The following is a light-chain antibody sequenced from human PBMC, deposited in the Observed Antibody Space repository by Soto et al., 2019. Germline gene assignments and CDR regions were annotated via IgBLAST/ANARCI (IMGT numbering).Light chain of an antibody. CDR3: NSYVAGSNV. CDR1: SSDVGKYDY. CDR2: EVS. Sequence: QSALAQPPSASGSPGQSVTISCTGTSSDVGKYDYVSWFQHPPGKAPKLIIYEVSKRPSGVPDRFSGSKSGSTASLTVSGLQTEDEADYYCNSYVAGSNVFGTGTKVTVL. V-gene: IGLV2-8*01. J-gene: IGLJ1*01.